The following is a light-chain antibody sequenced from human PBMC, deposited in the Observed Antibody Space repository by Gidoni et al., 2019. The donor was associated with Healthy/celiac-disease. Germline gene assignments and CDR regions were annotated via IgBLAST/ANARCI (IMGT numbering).Light chain of an antibody. Sequence: DIQMTQSPSTLSASVGDRVTITCRASQSISSWLAWYQKKPGKAPKLLIYDASSLESGVTSRFSGSGSGTEFTLTISSLQPDDFATYYCQQYNSYSRTFXXXTKVEIK. CDR1: QSISSW. J-gene: IGKJ1*01. CDR2: DAS. V-gene: IGKV1-5*01. CDR3: QQYNSYSRT.